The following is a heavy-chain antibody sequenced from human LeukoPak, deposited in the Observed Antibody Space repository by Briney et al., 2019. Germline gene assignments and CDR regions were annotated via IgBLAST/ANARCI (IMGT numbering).Heavy chain of an antibody. CDR2: IYHSGST. D-gene: IGHD3-3*01. CDR1: GYSISSGYY. Sequence: SETLSLTCTVSGYSISSGYYWGWIRQPPGKGLEWIGSIYHSGSTYYNPSLKSRVTISVDTSKNQFSLKLSSVTAADTAVYYCARSRFLEWLFPRYFDYWGQGTLVTVSS. CDR3: ARSRFLEWLFPRYFDY. V-gene: IGHV4-38-2*02. J-gene: IGHJ4*02.